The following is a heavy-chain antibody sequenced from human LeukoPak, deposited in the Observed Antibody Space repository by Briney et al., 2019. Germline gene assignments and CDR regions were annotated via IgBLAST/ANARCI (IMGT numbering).Heavy chain of an antibody. D-gene: IGHD3-22*01. CDR2: IYYSGST. CDR3: ARGPYSYDSSGAFDI. Sequence: TSETLSLTCTVSGGSISSSSYYWGWIRQPPGKGLEWIGSIYYSGSTYYNPSLKSRVTISVDTSKNQFSLKLSSVTAADSAVYFCARGPYSYDSSGAFDIWGQGTMVTVSS. CDR1: GGSISSSSYY. J-gene: IGHJ3*02. V-gene: IGHV4-39*07.